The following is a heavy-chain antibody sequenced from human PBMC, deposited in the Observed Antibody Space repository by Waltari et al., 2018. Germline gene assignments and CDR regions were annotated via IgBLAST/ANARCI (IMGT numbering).Heavy chain of an antibody. J-gene: IGHJ4*02. V-gene: IGHV4-39*01. Sequence: QLQLQESGPGLVKPSETLSLTCTVSGGSISSSSYYWGWIRQPPGKGLEWIGSIYYSGSTYYNPSLKSRVTISVDTSKNQFSLKLSSVTAADTAVYYCAGFIADSSGWLDYWGQGTLVTVSS. CDR2: IYYSGST. CDR3: AGFIADSSGWLDY. D-gene: IGHD6-19*01. CDR1: GGSISSSSYY.